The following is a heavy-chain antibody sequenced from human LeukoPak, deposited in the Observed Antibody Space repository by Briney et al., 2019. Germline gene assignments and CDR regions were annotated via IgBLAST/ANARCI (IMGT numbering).Heavy chain of an antibody. V-gene: IGHV4-34*11. D-gene: IGHD3-10*01. CDR1: GGSFSGYY. Sequence: SETLSLTCAVYGGSFSGYYWSWIRQPPGKGLEWIGYIYYSGSTNYSPSLKSRVTISVDTSKNQFSLHVSSVTAADTAVYYCARAPHFFDARGSRYYFDSWGQGALVTVSS. CDR2: IYYSGST. J-gene: IGHJ4*02. CDR3: ARAPHFFDARGSRYYFDS.